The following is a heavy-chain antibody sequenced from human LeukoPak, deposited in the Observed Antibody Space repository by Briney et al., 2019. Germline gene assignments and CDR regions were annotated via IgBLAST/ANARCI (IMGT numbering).Heavy chain of an antibody. CDR3: ARVSGHFDY. CDR2: IYYSGST. J-gene: IGHJ4*02. Sequence: PSETLSLTCTVSGGSISSYYWSWIRQPPGKGLEWIGYIYYSGSTNYNPSLKSRVTISVDTSKNQFSLKLSSVTAADTAVYYCARVSGHFDYWGQGTLVTVSS. CDR1: GGSISSYY. D-gene: IGHD5-12*01. V-gene: IGHV4-59*01.